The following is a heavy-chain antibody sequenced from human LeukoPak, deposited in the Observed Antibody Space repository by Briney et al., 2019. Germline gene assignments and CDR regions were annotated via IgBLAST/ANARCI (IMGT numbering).Heavy chain of an antibody. Sequence: ASVKVSCKASGYTFTSYYMHWVRQAPGQGLEWMGIINPSGGSTSYAQKFQGRVTMTRDTSTSTVYMELSSLRSEDTAVYYCARGSLWFGELSGAFDIWGQGTMVTVSS. CDR2: INPSGGST. CDR3: ARGSLWFGELSGAFDI. J-gene: IGHJ3*02. D-gene: IGHD3-10*01. CDR1: GYTFTSYY. V-gene: IGHV1-46*01.